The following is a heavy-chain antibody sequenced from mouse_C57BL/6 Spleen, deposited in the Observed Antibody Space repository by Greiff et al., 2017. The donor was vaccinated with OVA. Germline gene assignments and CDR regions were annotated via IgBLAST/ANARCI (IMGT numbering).Heavy chain of an antibody. Sequence: QVQLQQPGAELVRPGTSVKLSCKASGYTFTSYWMHWVKQRPGQGLEWIGVIDPSDSYTNYNQKFKGKATLTVDTSSSTAYMQLSSLTSEDSAVYYCARSYEYDRCAYWGEEGLVTVSA. J-gene: IGHJ3*01. V-gene: IGHV1-59*01. CDR2: IDPSDSYT. D-gene: IGHD2-4*01. CDR3: ARSYEYDRCAY. CDR1: GYTFTSYW.